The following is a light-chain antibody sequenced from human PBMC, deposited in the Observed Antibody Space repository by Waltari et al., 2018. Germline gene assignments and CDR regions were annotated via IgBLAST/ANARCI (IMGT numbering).Light chain of an antibody. CDR1: SSDVGGYNY. V-gene: IGLV2-14*03. Sequence: QSALTQPASVSGSPGQSITISCTGTSSDVGGYNYVSWYQQPPGKAPKLMIYVVSNLPSGGSNRFSGAKSGNTASLTIAGLQAEDEAYYYCSSYTSSSTLDVFGSGTKVTVL. CDR2: VVS. CDR3: SSYTSSSTLDV. J-gene: IGLJ6*01.